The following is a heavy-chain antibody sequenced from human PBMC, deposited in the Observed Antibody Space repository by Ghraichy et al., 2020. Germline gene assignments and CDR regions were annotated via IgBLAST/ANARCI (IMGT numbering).Heavy chain of an antibody. CDR2: INHSGST. J-gene: IGHJ5*02. D-gene: IGHD6-19*01. CDR3: ARGSPGTGYSSGWYRSKHNWFDP. V-gene: IGHV4-34*01. CDR1: GGSFSGYY. Sequence: SETLSLTCAVYGGSFSGYYWSWIRQPPGKGLEWIGEINHSGSTNYNPSLKSRVTISVDTSKNQFSLKLSSVTAADTAVYYCARGSPGTGYSSGWYRSKHNWFDPWGQGTLVTVSS.